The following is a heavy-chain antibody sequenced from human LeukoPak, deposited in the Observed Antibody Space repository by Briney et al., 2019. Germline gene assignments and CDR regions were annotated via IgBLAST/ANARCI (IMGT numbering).Heavy chain of an antibody. CDR2: IIPIFGTA. Sequence: AASVKVSCKASGGTFSSYAISWVRQAPGQGLEWMGGIIPIFGTANYAQKFQGRVTITADESTSTAYMELSSLRSEDTAVYYCARVGGDILTGYWYWGQGTLVTVSS. J-gene: IGHJ4*02. CDR3: ARVGGDILTGYWY. V-gene: IGHV1-69*13. CDR1: GGTFSSYA. D-gene: IGHD3-9*01.